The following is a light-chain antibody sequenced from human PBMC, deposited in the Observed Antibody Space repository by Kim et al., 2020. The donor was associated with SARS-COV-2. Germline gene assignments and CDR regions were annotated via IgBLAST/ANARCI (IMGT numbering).Light chain of an antibody. CDR1: QGISKY. CDR3: QHHDTLPIT. CDR2: DAS. Sequence: SSVGDRVTITCRASQGISKYLDWFQQKLGRAPKLLIYDASSLETGVPSRFSGSASGTDFTLTISSLQPEDIATYYCQHHDTLPITFGQGTRLEIK. V-gene: IGKV1-33*01. J-gene: IGKJ5*01.